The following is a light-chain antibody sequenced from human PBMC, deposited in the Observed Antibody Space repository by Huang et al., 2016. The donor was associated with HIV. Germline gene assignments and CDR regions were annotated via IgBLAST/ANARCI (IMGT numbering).Light chain of an antibody. CDR3: QQYNDWPLT. Sequence: EIVMTQSPATLSVSPGESATLSCRASLGVGNNLAWYQQKPGQAPRLLIYGASTRATGIPARFAGSGCGTEFTLTISSLQSEDFAIYSCQQYNDWPLTFGQGTKLEI. V-gene: IGKV3-15*01. J-gene: IGKJ2*01. CDR2: GAS. CDR1: LGVGNN.